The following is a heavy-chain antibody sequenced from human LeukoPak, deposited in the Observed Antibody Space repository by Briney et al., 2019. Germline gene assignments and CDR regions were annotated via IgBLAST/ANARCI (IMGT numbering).Heavy chain of an antibody. CDR1: GFTVSSNY. CDR2: ITGSGGGT. J-gene: IGHJ3*01. D-gene: IGHD4-17*01. Sequence: GGPLRLSCAASGFTVSSNYMSWVRQAPGKGLEWVSAITGSGGGTQYADSVKGRFTISRDNSKNTLYLQMNSLRAEDTAVYYCARDPNGDYIGAFEFWGQGTMVTVSS. CDR3: ARDPNGDYIGAFEF. V-gene: IGHV3-23*01.